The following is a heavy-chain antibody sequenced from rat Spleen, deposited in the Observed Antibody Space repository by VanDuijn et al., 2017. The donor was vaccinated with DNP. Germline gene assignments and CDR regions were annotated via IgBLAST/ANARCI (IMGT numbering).Heavy chain of an antibody. CDR1: GFTFSDYY. Sequence: VQLVESGGGLVQPGRSLKLSCAASGFTFSDYYMAWVRQPPGKGLEWVGAIWSGGSTDYNSALKSRLSISRDTSKSQVFLKMNSLQTEDTAIYFCTRTGTIAAISFDYWGQGVMVTVSS. CDR3: TRTGTIAAISFDY. D-gene: IGHD1-2*01. V-gene: IGHV2-15*01. J-gene: IGHJ2*01. CDR2: IWSGGST.